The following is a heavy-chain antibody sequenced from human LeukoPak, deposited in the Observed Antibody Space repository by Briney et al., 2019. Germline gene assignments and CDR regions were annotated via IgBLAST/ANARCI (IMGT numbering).Heavy chain of an antibody. Sequence: GGSLRLSCAASGFTFSSYAMHWVRQAPGKGLEWVAVISYDGSNKYYADSVKGRLTISRDNSKNTLYLQMNSLRAEDTAVYYCARDLGYCSGGSCYETYYFDYWGQGTLVTVSS. CDR2: ISYDGSNK. CDR1: GFTFSSYA. D-gene: IGHD2-15*01. J-gene: IGHJ4*02. V-gene: IGHV3-30*04. CDR3: ARDLGYCSGGSCYETYYFDY.